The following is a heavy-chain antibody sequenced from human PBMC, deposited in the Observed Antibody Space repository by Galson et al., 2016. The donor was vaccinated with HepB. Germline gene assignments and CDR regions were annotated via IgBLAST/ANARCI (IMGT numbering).Heavy chain of an antibody. CDR1: GFTFSHCP. D-gene: IGHD3-3*01. CDR2: ISFDGSNK. CDR3: ARSYYDFWSGLGY. V-gene: IGHV3-30*14. J-gene: IGHJ4*02. Sequence: SLRLSCAASGFTFSHCPMHWVRQAPGKGLEWVALISFDGSNKYYADSLKGRFTISRDESKNTVYLQMNSLRAEDTALYYCARSYYDFWSGLGYWGQGTLVTVSS.